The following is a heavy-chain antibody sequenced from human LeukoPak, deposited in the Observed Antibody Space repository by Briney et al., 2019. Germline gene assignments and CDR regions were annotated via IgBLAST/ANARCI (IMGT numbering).Heavy chain of an antibody. J-gene: IGHJ2*01. Sequence: PGGSLRLSCAASGFTFDDYAMHWVRQAPGKGLEWVSGISWNSGSIGYADSVKGRFTISRDNAKNSLYLQMNSLRAEDTALYYCAKDGSSSGWYYYWYFDLWGRGTLVTVSS. CDR1: GFTFDDYA. CDR2: ISWNSGSI. CDR3: AKDGSSSGWYYYWYFDL. V-gene: IGHV3-9*01. D-gene: IGHD6-19*01.